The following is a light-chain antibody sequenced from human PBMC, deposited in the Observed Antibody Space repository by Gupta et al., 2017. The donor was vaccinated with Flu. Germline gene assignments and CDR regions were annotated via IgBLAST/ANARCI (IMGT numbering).Light chain of an antibody. CDR3: QVWDSSTDHYV. Sequence: SYVLTQPPSVSVAPGKTASITCGGDTIGSKRVHWYQQKPGQAPVLVVYGDSDRPSGIPARFSGFNSGNTATLTINRVEAGDEADYYCQVWDSSTDHYVFGTATKVTVL. V-gene: IGLV3-21*03. CDR2: GDS. CDR1: TIGSKR. J-gene: IGLJ1*01.